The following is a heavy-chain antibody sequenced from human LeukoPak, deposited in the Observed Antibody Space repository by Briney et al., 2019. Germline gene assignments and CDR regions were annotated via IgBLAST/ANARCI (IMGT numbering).Heavy chain of an antibody. V-gene: IGHV1-18*01. Sequence: ASVKVSCKASGYTFTSYGISWVRQAPGQGLEWMGWISAYNGNTNYAQKLQGRVTMTTDTSTSTAYMELRSLGSDDTAVYYCARDTRGAAAGNFDYWGQGTLVTVSS. CDR3: ARDTRGAAAGNFDY. CDR2: ISAYNGNT. J-gene: IGHJ4*02. CDR1: GYTFTSYG. D-gene: IGHD6-13*01.